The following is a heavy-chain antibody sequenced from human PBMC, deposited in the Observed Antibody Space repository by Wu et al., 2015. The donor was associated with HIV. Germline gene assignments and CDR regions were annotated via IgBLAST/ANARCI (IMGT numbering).Heavy chain of an antibody. J-gene: IGHJ6*03. V-gene: IGHV1-46*03. CDR2: INPSSAYA. CDR3: TTGGXSDIPPTYYTDV. CDR1: GYAFSSYY. Sequence: QVQLVQSGAEVKKPGASVNISCKASGYAFSSYYIYWVRQAPGQGLEWMGIINPSSAYATYAQKFQGRITMTRDTSTSTVYMELISLSSEDTAVYYCTTGGXSDIPPTYYTDVWGKGPRSPSP.